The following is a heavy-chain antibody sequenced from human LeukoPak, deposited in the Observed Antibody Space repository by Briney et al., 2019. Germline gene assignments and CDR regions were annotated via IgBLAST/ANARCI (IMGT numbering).Heavy chain of an antibody. D-gene: IGHD3-16*01. CDR2: IRYDGRNK. Sequence: GGTLRLSCAASGFSFSSYAMHWVRQAPGKGLEWVAFIRYDGRNKYYADSVKGRFTISRDNSKNTLYLQMNSLRAEDTAVYYCARGENTYIDYWGQGTLVTVSS. J-gene: IGHJ4*02. V-gene: IGHV3-30*02. CDR3: ARGENTYIDY. CDR1: GFSFSSYA.